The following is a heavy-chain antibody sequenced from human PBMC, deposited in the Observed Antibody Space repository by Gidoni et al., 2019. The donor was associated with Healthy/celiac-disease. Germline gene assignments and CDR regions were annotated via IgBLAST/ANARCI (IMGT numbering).Heavy chain of an antibody. CDR1: GFTFSSYS. D-gene: IGHD2-2*01. CDR2: ISSSSSYI. V-gene: IGHV3-21*01. Sequence: EVQLVESGGGLVKPGGSLRLSCAASGFTFSSYSMNWVRQAPGKGLEWVSSISSSSSYIYYADSVKGRFTISRDNAKNSLYLQMNSLRAEDTAVYYCARDRIVVPAAIGGWFDPWGQGTLVTVSS. CDR3: ARDRIVVPAAIGGWFDP. J-gene: IGHJ5*02.